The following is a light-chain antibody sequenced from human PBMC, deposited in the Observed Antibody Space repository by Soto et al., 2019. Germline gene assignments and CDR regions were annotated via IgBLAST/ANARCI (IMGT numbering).Light chain of an antibody. CDR3: QHFGTSLWT. J-gene: IGKJ1*01. Sequence: EIVLTQSQGTLSLSPGERATLSCRASQRVASRTLACYQQQSGQAPRHLIYGASSRSIHTPDRFSGRGSGPYLPLTSSGLEPEDFAVYYCQHFGTSLWTFGQGTK. CDR1: QRVASRT. V-gene: IGKV3-20*01. CDR2: GAS.